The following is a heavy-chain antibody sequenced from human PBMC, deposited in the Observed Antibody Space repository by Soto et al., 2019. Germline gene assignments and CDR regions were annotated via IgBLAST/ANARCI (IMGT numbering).Heavy chain of an antibody. Sequence: GGSLRLSCAASGFSFSAYAMSWVRQAPGKGLEWVSAISGSGGTTYYADSVKGRLTISRDNSKNTLYLQMNSLRVEDTAVYYCAKRAYTSGWYYYYGMDVWGQGTTVTVSS. CDR3: AKRAYTSGWYYYYGMDV. V-gene: IGHV3-23*01. J-gene: IGHJ6*02. CDR1: GFSFSAYA. CDR2: ISGSGGTT. D-gene: IGHD6-19*01.